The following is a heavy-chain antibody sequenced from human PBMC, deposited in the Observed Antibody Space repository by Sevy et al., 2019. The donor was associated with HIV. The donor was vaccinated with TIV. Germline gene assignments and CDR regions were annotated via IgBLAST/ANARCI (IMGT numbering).Heavy chain of an antibody. J-gene: IGHJ6*02. Sequence: GGSLRLSCAASGFTFSSYGMHWVRQAPGKGLEWVAVISYDGSNKYYADSVKGRFTISRDNSKNTLYLQMNSLRAEDTAMYYCAKDKEEEIVGATTSSYYYGMDVWGQGTTVTVSS. D-gene: IGHD1-26*01. CDR1: GFTFSSYG. CDR2: ISYDGSNK. V-gene: IGHV3-30*18. CDR3: AKDKEEEIVGATTSSYYYGMDV.